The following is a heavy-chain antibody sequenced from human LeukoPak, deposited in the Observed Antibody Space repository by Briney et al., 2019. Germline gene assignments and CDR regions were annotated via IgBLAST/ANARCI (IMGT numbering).Heavy chain of an antibody. V-gene: IGHV4-59*08. Sequence: SGTLSLSCTVSGGSLCSYYWSWVPPPPGEGLEWIWYISYNGSTNYNPALKSRDTISIDTSKNQFSLKLRSVPAADTAIYYCARQGYDILTGYIDAFDIWGQGTMVTVSS. J-gene: IGHJ3*02. CDR1: GGSLCSYY. CDR2: ISYNGST. CDR3: ARQGYDILTGYIDAFDI. D-gene: IGHD3-9*01.